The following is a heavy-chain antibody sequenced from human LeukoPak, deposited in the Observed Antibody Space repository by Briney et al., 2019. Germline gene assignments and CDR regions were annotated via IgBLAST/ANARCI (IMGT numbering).Heavy chain of an antibody. CDR1: GGSISSGGYS. CDR3: ARGNYSNSRTYWYFDF. CDR2: IYHSGST. J-gene: IGHJ2*01. V-gene: IGHV4-30-2*01. Sequence: SETLSLTCAVSGGSISSGGYSWSWIRQPPGTGLEWIGYIYHSGSTYYNPSLKSRVTISVDRSKNQFSLKLSSVTAADTAVYYCARGNYSNSRTYWYFDFWGRGTLVTVSS. D-gene: IGHD4-11*01.